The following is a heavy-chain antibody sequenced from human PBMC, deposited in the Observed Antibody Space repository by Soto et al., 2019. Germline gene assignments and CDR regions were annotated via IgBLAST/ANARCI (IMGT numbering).Heavy chain of an antibody. CDR2: ISYDGSNK. CDR1: GFTFSSYG. D-gene: IGHD6-19*01. Sequence: QVQLVESGGGVVQPGRSLRLSCAASGFTFSSYGMHWVRQAPGKGLEWVAVISYDGSNKYYADSLMGRFTVSRDNSKNTLYLQMSSLRAEDTAVYYCVKDGSSGWPYYYGMDVWGQGTTVTVSS. J-gene: IGHJ6*02. V-gene: IGHV3-30*18. CDR3: VKDGSSGWPYYYGMDV.